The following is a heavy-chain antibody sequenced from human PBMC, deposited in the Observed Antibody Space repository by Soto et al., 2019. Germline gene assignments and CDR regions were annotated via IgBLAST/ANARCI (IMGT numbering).Heavy chain of an antibody. CDR1: GFTFSSSA. J-gene: IGHJ4*02. D-gene: IGHD3-3*01. CDR2: SSHSDGST. V-gene: IGHV3-23*01. Sequence: EVQLLESGGGLVQPGGSLRLSCAASGFTFSSSAMSWVRQAPGKGLEWISSSSHSDGSTWYADSVKGRFTLSRDNSKNTLYLQMNSLRAEDTAVYYCAKEWSPDDYWGQGTLVTVSS. CDR3: AKEWSPDDY.